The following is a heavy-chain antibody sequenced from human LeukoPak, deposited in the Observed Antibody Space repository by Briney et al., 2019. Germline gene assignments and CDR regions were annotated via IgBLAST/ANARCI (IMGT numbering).Heavy chain of an antibody. J-gene: IGHJ4*02. CDR1: GYTFTGYY. V-gene: IGHV1-2*06. Sequence: ASVKVTCKASGYTFTGYYMHWVRQAPGQGLEWMGRINPNSGGTNYAQKSQGRVTMTRDTSISTAYMELSRLRSDDTAVYYCARYDILTGYSFPPPFDYWGQGTLVTVSS. D-gene: IGHD3-9*01. CDR3: ARYDILTGYSFPPPFDY. CDR2: INPNSGGT.